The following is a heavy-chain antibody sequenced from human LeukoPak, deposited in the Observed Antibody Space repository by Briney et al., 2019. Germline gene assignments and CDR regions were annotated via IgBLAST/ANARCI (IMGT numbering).Heavy chain of an antibody. CDR3: ARHDSTLAALDGYYYYYYMDV. CDR1: GGSINSSRYY. V-gene: IGHV4-39*01. J-gene: IGHJ6*03. CDR2: IVYSGST. Sequence: SETLSLTCTVSGGSINSSRYYWGWIRQPPGKGLEWIGSIVYSGSTYYNPSLKSRLTISVGTAKNQFSLKLDSVTATDTAIYYCARHDSTLAALDGYYYYYYMDVWGKGTTVTVSS. D-gene: IGHD6-13*01.